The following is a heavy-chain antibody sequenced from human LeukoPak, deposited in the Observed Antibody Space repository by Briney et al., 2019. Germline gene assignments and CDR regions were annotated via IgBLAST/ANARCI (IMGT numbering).Heavy chain of an antibody. CDR3: ARDPNGDYIGAFDM. Sequence: GGSLRLSCVASGFSFTNYAMSWVRQAPGKGLEWVSAIRGSGYGTFYADSVEGRFTISRDNSKNMLYLQMNSLRAEDTALYYCARDPNGDYIGAFDMRGQGTKVTVSS. J-gene: IGHJ3*02. V-gene: IGHV3-23*01. CDR2: IRGSGYGT. CDR1: GFSFTNYA. D-gene: IGHD4-17*01.